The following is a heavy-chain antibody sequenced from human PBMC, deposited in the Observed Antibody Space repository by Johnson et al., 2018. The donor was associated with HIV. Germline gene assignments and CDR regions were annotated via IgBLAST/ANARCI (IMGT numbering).Heavy chain of an antibody. D-gene: IGHD6-13*01. V-gene: IGHV3-43D*03. Sequence: VQLVESGGVVVQPGGSLRLSCAASGFTFDDYAMHWVRQAPGKGMEWVSLISWDGGSTYYADSVKGRFTISRDNSKNSLYLQMNSLRAEDTALYYCAKDLSWKGCCDAFDIWGQGTMVTVSS. CDR3: AKDLSWKGCCDAFDI. J-gene: IGHJ3*02. CDR2: ISWDGGST. CDR1: GFTFDDYA.